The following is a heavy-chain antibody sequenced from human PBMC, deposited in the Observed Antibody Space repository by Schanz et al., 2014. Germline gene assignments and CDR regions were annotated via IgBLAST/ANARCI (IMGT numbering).Heavy chain of an antibody. CDR1: GFTFSSYA. V-gene: IGHV3-30*04. CDR2: VPFDGSQK. CDR3: ARASSNDIVLVPGTVFDH. D-gene: IGHD2-2*01. J-gene: IGHJ4*02. Sequence: QVQLVESGGGVVQPGRSLRLSCAASGFTFSSYALHWVRQAPGKGLEWVAFVPFDGSQKFYADSVKGRFTISRDNSKTTVYLQMNSLRPGYTDVYFCARASSNDIVLVPGTVFDHWGQGILVTVSS.